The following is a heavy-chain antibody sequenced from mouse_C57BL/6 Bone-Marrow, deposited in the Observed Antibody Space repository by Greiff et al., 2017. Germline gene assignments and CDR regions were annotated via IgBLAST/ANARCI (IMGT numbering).Heavy chain of an antibody. Sequence: EVQLQQSGTVLARPGASVKMSCKTSGYTFTSYWMHWVKQRPGQGLEWIGAIYPGNSDPSYNQKFKGKAKLTAVTSASTAYMELSSLTNEDSAVYYCTRFPLYYDYDWFAYWGQGTLVTVSA. CDR1: GYTFTSYW. CDR2: IYPGNSDP. J-gene: IGHJ3*01. V-gene: IGHV1-5*01. CDR3: TRFPLYYDYDWFAY. D-gene: IGHD2-4*01.